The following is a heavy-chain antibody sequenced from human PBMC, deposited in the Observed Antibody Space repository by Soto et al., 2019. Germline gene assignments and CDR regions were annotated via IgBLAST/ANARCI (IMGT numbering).Heavy chain of an antibody. D-gene: IGHD3-22*01. CDR3: ARARSDYYDSSGYPKRYWFDP. CDR1: GGTFSSYA. V-gene: IGHV1-69*13. J-gene: IGHJ5*02. Sequence: ASVKVSCKASGGTFSSYAISWVRQAPGQGLEWMGGIIPIFGTANYAQKFQGRVTITADESTSTAYMELSSLRSEDTAVYYCARARSDYYDSSGYPKRYWFDPWGQGTLVTVSS. CDR2: IIPIFGTA.